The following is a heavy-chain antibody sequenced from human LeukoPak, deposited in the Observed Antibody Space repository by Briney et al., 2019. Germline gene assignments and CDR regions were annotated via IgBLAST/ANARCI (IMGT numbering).Heavy chain of an antibody. CDR2: IYPGDSDT. CDR1: GYTFNNYW. V-gene: IGHV5-51*01. D-gene: IGHD3-16*01. Sequence: GESLKISCKGSGYTFNNYWIGWVRQMPGKGLEWMGIIYPGDSDTRYCPSFQGQVTISADKFITTAYLQWRSLKASDTAVYYCARGGGRAVGGTFDYWGQGTQVTVSS. J-gene: IGHJ4*02. CDR3: ARGGGRAVGGTFDY.